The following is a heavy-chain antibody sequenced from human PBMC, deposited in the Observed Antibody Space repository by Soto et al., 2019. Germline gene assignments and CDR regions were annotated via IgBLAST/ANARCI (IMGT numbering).Heavy chain of an antibody. J-gene: IGHJ5*02. CDR2: INSYNGNT. D-gene: IGHD1-26*01. Sequence: ASVKVSCKASGYTFTSYYMHWVRQAPGQGLEWMGWINSYNGNTNYAQKLQGRVTMTTDTSTSTAYMELRSLRSDDTAVYYCARDPVGGNWFDPWGQGTLVTVSS. CDR3: ARDPVGGNWFDP. V-gene: IGHV1-18*04. CDR1: GYTFTSYY.